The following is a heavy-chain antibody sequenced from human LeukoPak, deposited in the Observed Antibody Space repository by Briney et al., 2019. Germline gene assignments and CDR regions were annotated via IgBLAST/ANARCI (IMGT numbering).Heavy chain of an antibody. J-gene: IGHJ4*02. D-gene: IGHD4-17*01. CDR3: AKEITLTTAYFDY. CDR2: ISDSGDQT. V-gene: IGHV3-23*01. Sequence: GGSLRLSCVASGFTFSKYDMSWVRQAPGKGLEWVSGISDSGDQTYYADSVRARFTISRDNSKNTQYLQVNSLRAEDTALYYCAKEITLTTAYFDYWGQGTLVTVSS. CDR1: GFTFSKYD.